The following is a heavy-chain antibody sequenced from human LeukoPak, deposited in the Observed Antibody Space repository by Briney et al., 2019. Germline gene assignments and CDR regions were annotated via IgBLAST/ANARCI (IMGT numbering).Heavy chain of an antibody. V-gene: IGHV4-4*07. J-gene: IGHJ4*02. Sequence: SETLSLTCTVSGGSISSYYWSWLRQPAGKGLEWIGRIYTSGSTNYNASPKSRVSMSVDTSKNQFSLKLSSVTAADTAVFYCARENSGSYREFDYWGQGTLVTVSS. D-gene: IGHD1-26*01. CDR3: ARENSGSYREFDY. CDR1: GGSISSYY. CDR2: IYTSGST.